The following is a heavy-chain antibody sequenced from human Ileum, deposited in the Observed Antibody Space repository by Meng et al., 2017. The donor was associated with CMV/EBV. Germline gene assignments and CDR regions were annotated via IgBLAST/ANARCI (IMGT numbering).Heavy chain of an antibody. CDR3: ARLKGDPDYYYYGMDV. V-gene: IGHV3-30-3*01. J-gene: IGHJ6*02. CDR1: GFTFGSYA. CDR2: ISYDGSNK. D-gene: IGHD2-21*01. Sequence: GESLKISCAASGFTFGSYAMHWVRQAPGKGLEWVAVISYDGSNKYYADSVKGRFTISRDNSKNTLYLQMNSLRAEDTAVYYCARLKGDPDYYYYGMDVWGQGTTVTVSS.